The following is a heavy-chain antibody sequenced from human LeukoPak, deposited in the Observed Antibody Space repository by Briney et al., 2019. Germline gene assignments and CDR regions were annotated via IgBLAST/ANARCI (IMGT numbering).Heavy chain of an antibody. V-gene: IGHV4-38-2*02. CDR3: ARDAARQEWLVSSYYYYMDV. J-gene: IGHJ6*03. CDR1: GYSISSDYY. CDR2: IYYSGST. Sequence: PSETLSLTCTVSGYSISSDYYWGWIRQPPGKGLEWIGYIYYSGSTNYNPSLKSRVTISVDTSKNQFSLKLSSVTAADTAVYYCARDAARQEWLVSSYYYYMDVWGKGTTVTISS. D-gene: IGHD6-19*01.